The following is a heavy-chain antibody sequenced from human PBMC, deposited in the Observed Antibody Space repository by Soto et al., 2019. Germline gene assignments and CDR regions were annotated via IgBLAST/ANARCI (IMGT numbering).Heavy chain of an antibody. Sequence: HPGGSLRLSCAPSGFTFSTYGMHWVRQAPGKGLKWVAVISYDGSNKYYADSVKGRFTISRDNSKNTLYLQMNSLRAEDTAVYYCAKDRRVWGSYRQPAYFDYWGQGTLVTVSS. CDR1: GFTFSTYG. CDR3: AKDRRVWGSYRQPAYFDY. D-gene: IGHD3-16*02. V-gene: IGHV3-30*18. J-gene: IGHJ4*02. CDR2: ISYDGSNK.